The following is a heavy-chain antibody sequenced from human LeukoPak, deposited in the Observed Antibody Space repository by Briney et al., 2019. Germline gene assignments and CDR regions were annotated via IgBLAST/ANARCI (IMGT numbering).Heavy chain of an antibody. J-gene: IGHJ6*03. CDR3: ARLPNLRGYYYNMDV. V-gene: IGHV4-34*01. Sequence: PSETLSLTCAVYGGSFSGYYWSWIRQPPGKGLEWIGEINHSGSTNYNPSLKSRVTISVDTSKNQFSLKLSSVTAADTAVYYCARLPNLRGYYYNMDVWAKGPRSPSP. CDR1: GGSFSGYY. CDR2: INHSGST.